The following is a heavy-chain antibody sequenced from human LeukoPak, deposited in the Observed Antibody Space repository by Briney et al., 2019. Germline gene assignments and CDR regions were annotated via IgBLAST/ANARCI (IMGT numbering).Heavy chain of an antibody. J-gene: IGHJ4*01. V-gene: IGHV4-59*08. CDR2: IYSSGSA. CDR1: GSSINNNF. D-gene: IGHD3-22*01. Sequence: SETLSLTCTVSGSSINNNFWTWIRQPPGKGLEWFGYIYSSGSANYNPSLKSRVIISGDTSKNQISLKLTSVTAADTAVYFCARHRDYYDTWGHGTLVTVSS. CDR3: ARHRDYYDT.